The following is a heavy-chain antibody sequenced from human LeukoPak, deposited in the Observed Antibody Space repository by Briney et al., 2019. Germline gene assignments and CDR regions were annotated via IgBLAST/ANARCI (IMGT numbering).Heavy chain of an antibody. V-gene: IGHV4-30-4*01. D-gene: IGHD4-23*01. CDR3: ARGDYGGNSEDDAFDI. Sequence: PSETLSLTCTVSGGSISSGDYYWSWIRQPPGKGLEWIGYIYYSGSTYYNPSLKSRVTISVDTSKNQFSLKLSSVTAADTAVYYCARGDYGGNSEDDAFDIWGQGTMVTVSS. CDR1: GGSISSGDYY. J-gene: IGHJ3*02. CDR2: IYYSGST.